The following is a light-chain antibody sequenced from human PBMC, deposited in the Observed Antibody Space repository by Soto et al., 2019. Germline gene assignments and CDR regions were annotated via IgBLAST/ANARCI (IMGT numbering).Light chain of an antibody. J-gene: IGKJ2*01. Sequence: DIPMTQSPPNLSASVGDSVAITCRASQSISRWLAWFQLKPGKAPKLLIYDASSLKSGVPSRFSGSGSGTEFTLTISSLQPDDFATYYCQQYNGYFGQGTRLEIK. CDR2: DAS. CDR1: QSISRW. V-gene: IGKV1-5*01. CDR3: QQYNGY.